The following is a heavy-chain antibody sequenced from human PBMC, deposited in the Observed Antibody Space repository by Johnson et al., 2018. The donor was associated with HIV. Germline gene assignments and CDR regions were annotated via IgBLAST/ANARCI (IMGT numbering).Heavy chain of an antibody. V-gene: IGHV3-33*01. D-gene: IGHD3-16*01. CDR2: IWYDGSNK. CDR3: ARANRSPFGGVNDAFDI. Sequence: QVPLVESGGGVVQPGRSLRLSCAAPGFTFSSYGMHWVRQAPGKGLAWVAVIWYDGSNKYYADSVKGRLTISRDNSKNILYLQLNSLRPEDTVVYYCARANRSPFGGVNDAFDIWGQGTMVTVSS. CDR1: GFTFSSYG. J-gene: IGHJ3*02.